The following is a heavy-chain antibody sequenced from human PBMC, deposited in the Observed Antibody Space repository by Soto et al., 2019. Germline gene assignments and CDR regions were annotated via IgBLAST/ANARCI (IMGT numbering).Heavy chain of an antibody. V-gene: IGHV3-74*01. CDR2: INSDGTLI. CDR3: TREYNVGVTSYDY. J-gene: IGHJ4*02. CDR1: GFTFRNDW. D-gene: IGHD1-26*01. Sequence: PGGSLRLSCAASGFTFRNDWMHWFRQAPGKGLVWVSRINSDGTLISYAASVKGRFTISRDNAKNTVYLQMNSLRAEDTAVYYCTREYNVGVTSYDYWGQGTPVTVSS.